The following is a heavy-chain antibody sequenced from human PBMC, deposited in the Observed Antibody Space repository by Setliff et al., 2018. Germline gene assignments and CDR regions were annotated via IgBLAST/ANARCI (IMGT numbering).Heavy chain of an antibody. CDR3: ATAGPTVTFFRVLVISWWDP. D-gene: IGHD3-3*01. Sequence: PSETLSLTCTVSGGSISSGSYYWTWIRRPAGKGLEWIGHFHTGGSTNYNRSLRSRVSISVDTSKNQFSLKLSSVTAADTATYYCATAGPTVTFFRVLVISWWDPWGQGSLVTSPQ. CDR2: FHTGGST. V-gene: IGHV4-61*09. J-gene: IGHJ5*02. CDR1: GGSISSGSYY.